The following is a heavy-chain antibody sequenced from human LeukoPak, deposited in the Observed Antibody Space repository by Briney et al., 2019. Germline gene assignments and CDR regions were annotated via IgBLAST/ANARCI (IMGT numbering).Heavy chain of an antibody. CDR3: ASGYSSSYGY. Sequence: PSETLSLTCPVYGGSFSGYYWSWIRQPPGKGPKWIGEINHSGSTNYNPSLKSRVTISVDTSKNQFSLKLSSVTAADTAVYYCASGYSSSYGYWGQGTLVTVSS. J-gene: IGHJ4*02. CDR1: GGSFSGYY. CDR2: INHSGST. D-gene: IGHD6-13*01. V-gene: IGHV4-34*01.